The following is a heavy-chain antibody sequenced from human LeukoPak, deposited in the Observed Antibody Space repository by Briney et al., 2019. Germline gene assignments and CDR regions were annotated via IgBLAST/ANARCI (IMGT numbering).Heavy chain of an antibody. CDR3: AKGRGAVAGTFDY. CDR2: IDSTGGST. V-gene: IGHV3-23*01. J-gene: IGHJ4*02. Sequence: GGSLRLSCAASGFTFSSYAMSWVRQAPGKGLEWVSAIDSTGGSTYYADSVKGRFTTSRDNSKNTLFLQMNSLRAEDTAVYYCAKGRGAVAGTFDYWGQGTLVTVSS. D-gene: IGHD6-19*01. CDR1: GFTFSSYA.